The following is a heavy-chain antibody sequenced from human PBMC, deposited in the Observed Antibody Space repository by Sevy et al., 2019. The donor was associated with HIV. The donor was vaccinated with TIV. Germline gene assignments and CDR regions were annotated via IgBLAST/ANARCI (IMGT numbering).Heavy chain of an antibody. D-gene: IGHD3-22*01. V-gene: IGHV4-34*01. J-gene: IGHJ6*02. CDR2: INHSGST. CDR3: ARGVTGWLSPPGWRKNYYGMDV. CDR1: GGSFSGYY. Sequence: SETLSLTCAVYGGSFSGYYWSWIRQPPGKGLEWIGEINHSGSTNYNPSLKSRVTISVDTSKNQFSLKLSSVTAADTAVYYCARGVTGWLSPPGWRKNYYGMDVWGQGTTVTVSS.